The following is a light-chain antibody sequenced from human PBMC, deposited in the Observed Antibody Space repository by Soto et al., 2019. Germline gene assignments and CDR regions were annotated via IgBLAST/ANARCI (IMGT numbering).Light chain of an antibody. CDR2: DVS. V-gene: IGLV2-11*01. Sequence: QSALTQPRSVSGSPGQSVTFSCTGTSSDVGGYNYVSWYQQHPGKAPKVMIYDVSKRPSGVPDRISGSKSGNTASLTISGLQAEDEADYYCCSYAGSYTVVFGGGTKLTVL. J-gene: IGLJ2*01. CDR1: SSDVGGYNY. CDR3: CSYAGSYTVV.